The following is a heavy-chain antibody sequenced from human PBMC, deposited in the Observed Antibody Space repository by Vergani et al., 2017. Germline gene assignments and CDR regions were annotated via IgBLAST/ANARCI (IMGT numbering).Heavy chain of an antibody. CDR3: ARLNDSSGYYYDYFDY. V-gene: IGHV1-2*04. J-gene: IGHJ4*02. CDR1: GYTFTGYY. D-gene: IGHD3-22*01. Sequence: QVQLVQSGAEVKKPGASVKVSCKASGYTFTGYYMHWVRQAPGQGLEWRGWINPNSGGTNYAQKFQGWVTMTRDTSISTAYMELSRLRSDDTAVYYCARLNDSSGYYYDYFDYWGQGTLVTVSS. CDR2: INPNSGGT.